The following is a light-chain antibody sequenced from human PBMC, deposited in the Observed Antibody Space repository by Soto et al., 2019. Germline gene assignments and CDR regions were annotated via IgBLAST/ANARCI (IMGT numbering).Light chain of an antibody. V-gene: IGKV1-33*01. CDR3: QQYENLPIT. J-gene: IGKJ5*01. CDR1: QDISNL. CDR2: DAS. Sequence: DIQMTQSPSSLSASVGDRVTITCQATQDISNLLNWFQQKPGKAPKXXIYDASNLETGVPSRFSGSGSGTDFTFTISSLKAEDIETYYCQQYENLPITFGQGTRLEIK.